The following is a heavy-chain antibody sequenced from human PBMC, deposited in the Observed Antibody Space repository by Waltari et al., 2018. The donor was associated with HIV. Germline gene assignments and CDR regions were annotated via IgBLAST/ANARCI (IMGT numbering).Heavy chain of an antibody. Sequence: EVHLLESGGGLVQPGGSLSLSCAASGFTFNKYAMSWVRQATGKGLEWVSGIRDSGDGTYYADSVKCRFTISRDNSKGTLYLQMNSLRVEDTAVYYCAKESGAIGTPLNDYWGQGTLVTVSS. CDR3: AKESGAIGTPLNDY. V-gene: IGHV3-23*01. D-gene: IGHD1-26*01. J-gene: IGHJ4*02. CDR1: GFTFNKYA. CDR2: IRDSGDGT.